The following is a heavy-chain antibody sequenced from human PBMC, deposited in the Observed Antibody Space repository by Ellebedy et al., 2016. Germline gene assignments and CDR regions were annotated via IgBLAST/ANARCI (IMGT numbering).Heavy chain of an antibody. D-gene: IGHD2-2*01. V-gene: IGHV4-34*01. CDR1: GGSFTDYY. Sequence: GSLRLSXAVFGGSFTDYYWSWIRQSPGKGLEWIGEINHSGSTNQNSSLQSRMTISVDSSKQQISLNLKSVTAADVAVYFCARVVYCRTTSCPNDAVDIWGQGTVVTVSS. CDR3: ARVVYCRTTSCPNDAVDI. J-gene: IGHJ3*02. CDR2: INHSGST.